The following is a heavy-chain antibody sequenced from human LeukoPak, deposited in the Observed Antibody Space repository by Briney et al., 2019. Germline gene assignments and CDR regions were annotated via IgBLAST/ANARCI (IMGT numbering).Heavy chain of an antibody. CDR2: IYYSGST. D-gene: IGHD3-10*01. CDR3: ARRGYYGSGSYIYYYYMDV. CDR1: GGSISSSSYY. Sequence: PSETLSLTCTVSGGSISSSSYYWGWIRQPPGKGLEWIGSIYYSGSTYYNPSLKSRVTISVDTSKNQFSLKLSSVTAADTAVYYCARRGYYGSGSYIYYYYMDVWGKGTTVTISS. J-gene: IGHJ6*03. V-gene: IGHV4-39*01.